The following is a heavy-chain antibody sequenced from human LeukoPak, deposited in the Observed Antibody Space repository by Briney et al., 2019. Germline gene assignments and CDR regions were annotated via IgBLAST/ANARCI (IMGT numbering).Heavy chain of an antibody. V-gene: IGHV4-39*01. CDR3: ARTITMVRGAPLVFDY. D-gene: IGHD3-10*01. J-gene: IGHJ4*02. CDR1: GGSINSSSYY. CDR2: IYYSGST. Sequence: KPSETLSLTCTVSGGSINSSSYYWGWIRQPPGKGLEWIGSIYYSGSTYYNPSLKSRVTISVDTSKSQFSLKLSSVTAADTAVYYCARTITMVRGAPLVFDYWGQGTLVTVSS.